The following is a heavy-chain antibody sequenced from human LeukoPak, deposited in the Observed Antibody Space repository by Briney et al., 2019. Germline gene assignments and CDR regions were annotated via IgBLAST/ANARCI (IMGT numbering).Heavy chain of an antibody. V-gene: IGHV3-23*01. Sequence: EGSLRLSCAASGFTFSSYAMSWVRQAPGRGLEWVSAISGSGDSTFYADSVKGRFTISRDNSKNTQYLQMNSLRAEDTAVYYCARMRSISGWYEFDYWGQGTLVTVSS. CDR1: GFTFSSYA. J-gene: IGHJ4*02. D-gene: IGHD6-19*01. CDR3: ARMRSISGWYEFDY. CDR2: ISGSGDST.